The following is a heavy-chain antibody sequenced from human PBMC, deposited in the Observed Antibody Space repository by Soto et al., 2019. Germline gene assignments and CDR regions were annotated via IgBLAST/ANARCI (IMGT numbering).Heavy chain of an antibody. D-gene: IGHD1-26*01. Sequence: GGSLRLSCAASGFTFSSYGMHWVRQAPGKGLEWVAVIWYDGSNKYYADSVKGRFTISRDNSKNTLYLQMNSLRAEDTAVYYCAGEYSGSYNWGQGTLVTVSS. CDR2: IWYDGSNK. V-gene: IGHV3-33*01. CDR3: AGEYSGSYN. J-gene: IGHJ4*02. CDR1: GFTFSSYG.